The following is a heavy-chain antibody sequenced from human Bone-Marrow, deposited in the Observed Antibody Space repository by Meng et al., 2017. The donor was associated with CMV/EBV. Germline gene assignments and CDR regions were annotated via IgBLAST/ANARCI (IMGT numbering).Heavy chain of an antibody. D-gene: IGHD2-2*01. Sequence: SETLSLTCAVYGGSFSGYYWSWIRQPPGKGLEWIGEINHSGSTNYNPSLKSRVTISVDTSKNQFSLKLSSVTAADMAVYYCARHFTAAIGYWGQGTLVTVSS. CDR3: ARHFTAAIGY. J-gene: IGHJ4*02. V-gene: IGHV4-34*01. CDR1: GGSFSGYY. CDR2: INHSGST.